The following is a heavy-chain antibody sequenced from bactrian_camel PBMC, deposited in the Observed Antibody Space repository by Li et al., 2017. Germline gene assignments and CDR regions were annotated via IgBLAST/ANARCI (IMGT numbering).Heavy chain of an antibody. CDR1: SYTIGYC. Sequence: HVQLVESGGGSVQAGGSLRLSCAASSYTIGYCMGWYRQAPGQEREGVAAIDMDGATVYADSVKGRFTISRDNAKNTVYLLMNSLKPEDTAVYYCVKPNPDARGGFDHWGQGTQVTVS. V-gene: IGHV3S55*01. CDR3: VKPNPDARGGFDH. CDR2: IDMDGAT. D-gene: IGHD1*01. J-gene: IGHJ4*01.